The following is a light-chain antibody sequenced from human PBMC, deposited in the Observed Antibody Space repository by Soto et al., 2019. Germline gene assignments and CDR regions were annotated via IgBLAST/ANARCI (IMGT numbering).Light chain of an antibody. CDR1: QSINSL. J-gene: IGKJ5*01. V-gene: IGKV1-5*03. CDR2: KAS. CDR3: QQYSSYPLT. Sequence: DIQMTQSPSTLSASVGDRVTITCRASQSINSLSAWYQQKPGRAPTLLIYKASTVESGVPSRFSGSGSGTEFTLTISSLQPDDSATYYCQQYSSYPLTFGQGTRLEIK.